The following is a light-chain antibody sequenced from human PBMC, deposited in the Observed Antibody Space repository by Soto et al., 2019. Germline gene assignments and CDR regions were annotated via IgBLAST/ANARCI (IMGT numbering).Light chain of an antibody. CDR1: QSVSSN. CDR3: QQYNNWPLT. J-gene: IGKJ4*01. V-gene: IGKV3-15*01. CDR2: GAS. Sequence: EIAMTQTPATLSVSPGERATLSCRASQSVSSNLAWYQQKPGQAPRLLIYGASTRATGISARFSGSGSGTEFTVTISSLQSEDFAVYYCQQYNNWPLTFGXGTKVDIK.